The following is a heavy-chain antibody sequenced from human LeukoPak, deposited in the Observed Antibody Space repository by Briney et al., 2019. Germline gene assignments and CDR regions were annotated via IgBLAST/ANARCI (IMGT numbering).Heavy chain of an antibody. CDR2: IYYSGST. CDR3: AREGEGYSYGPDY. Sequence: SETLSLTCTVSGGSISSGGYYWSWIRQHPGKGLEWIGYIYYSGSTYYNPSLKSRVTISVDTSKNQFSLKLSSVTAADTAVYYCAREGEGYSYGPDYWGREPWSPSPQ. D-gene: IGHD5-18*01. J-gene: IGHJ4*02. V-gene: IGHV4-31*03. CDR1: GGSISSGGYY.